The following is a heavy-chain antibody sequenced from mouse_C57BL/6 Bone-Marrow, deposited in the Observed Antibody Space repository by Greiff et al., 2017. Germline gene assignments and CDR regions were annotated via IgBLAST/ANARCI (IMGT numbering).Heavy chain of an antibody. Sequence: VQLQQSGAELVRPGASVKLSCTASGFNIKDDYMHWVKQRPEQGLEWIGWIDPENGDTEHASKFQGKATITADTSSNTAYLQLSSLTSEDTAVYYCTTAYYSNYRGYYFDYWGQGTTLTVSS. J-gene: IGHJ2*01. V-gene: IGHV14-4*01. CDR2: IDPENGDT. CDR3: TTAYYSNYRGYYFDY. CDR1: GFNIKDDY. D-gene: IGHD2-5*01.